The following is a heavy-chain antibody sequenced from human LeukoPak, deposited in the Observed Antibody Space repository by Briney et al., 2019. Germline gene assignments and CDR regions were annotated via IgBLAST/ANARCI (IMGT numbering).Heavy chain of an antibody. CDR1: GFTFSSYD. J-gene: IGHJ4*02. D-gene: IGHD3-22*01. CDR2: IGTAGDT. Sequence: GGSLRLSCAASGFTFSSYDMHWVRQATGKGLEWVSAIGTAGDTYYPGSVKGRFTISRENAKNSLYLQMNSLRAGDTAVYCCAREVRHYYDSSGYYYSYFDYWGQGTLVTVSS. V-gene: IGHV3-13*01. CDR3: AREVRHYYDSSGYYYSYFDY.